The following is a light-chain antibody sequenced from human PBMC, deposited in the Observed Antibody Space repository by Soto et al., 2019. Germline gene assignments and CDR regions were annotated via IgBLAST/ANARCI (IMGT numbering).Light chain of an antibody. CDR2: DIS. Sequence: EIVMTQSPATLSLSPGEIATLSFRASQSISTNLAWYQQKPGQAPRLLIYDISSRATGIPDRFSGSVSGTDFTLTITRLEPEDFAVFYCQQYGSSEIIFGQGTRLEIK. V-gene: IGKV3-20*01. J-gene: IGKJ5*01. CDR3: QQYGSSEII. CDR1: QSISTN.